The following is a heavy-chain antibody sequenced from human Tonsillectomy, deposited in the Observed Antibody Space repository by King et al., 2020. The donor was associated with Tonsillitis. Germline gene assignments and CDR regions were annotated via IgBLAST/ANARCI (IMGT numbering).Heavy chain of an antibody. CDR3: ARGKRCSSTSCYTAPYYYMDV. Sequence: VQLVESGAEVKKPGASVTVSCKASGYTFTSYDINWVRQATGQGLEWMGWMNPNSGNTGYAQKFQGRVTMTRNTSISTAYMELSSLRSEDTAVYYCARGKRCSSTSCYTAPYYYMDVWGKGTTVTVSS. V-gene: IGHV1-8*01. CDR1: GYTFTSYD. D-gene: IGHD2-2*02. J-gene: IGHJ6*03. CDR2: MNPNSGNT.